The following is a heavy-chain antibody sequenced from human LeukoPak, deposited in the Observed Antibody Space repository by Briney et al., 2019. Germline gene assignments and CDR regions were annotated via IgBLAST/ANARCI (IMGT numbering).Heavy chain of an antibody. CDR3: ARKVATSYFDY. CDR1: GYTFTSYG. Sequence: ASVKVSCKASGYTFTSYGISWVRQAPGQGLEWMGWINPNSGGTNYAQKFQGRVTMTRDTSISTAYMELSRLRSDDTAVYYCARKVATSYFDYWGQGTLVTVSS. CDR2: INPNSGGT. J-gene: IGHJ4*02. D-gene: IGHD5-12*01. V-gene: IGHV1-2*02.